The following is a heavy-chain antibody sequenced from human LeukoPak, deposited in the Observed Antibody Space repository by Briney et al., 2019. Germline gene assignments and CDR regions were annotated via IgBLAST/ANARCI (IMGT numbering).Heavy chain of an antibody. CDR2: ICAYNGNT. V-gene: IGHV1-18*01. Sequence: GASVKVSCKASGYTFTSYGISWVRQAPGQGLEWMGWICAYNGNTNYAQKLQGRVTMTTDTSASTAYMELRSLRSDDTAVYYCARDPWIQLSVNWFDPWGQGTLVTVSS. CDR1: GYTFTSYG. D-gene: IGHD5-18*01. CDR3: ARDPWIQLSVNWFDP. J-gene: IGHJ5*02.